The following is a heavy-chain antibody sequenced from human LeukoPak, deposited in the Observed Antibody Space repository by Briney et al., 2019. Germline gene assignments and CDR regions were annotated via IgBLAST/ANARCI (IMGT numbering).Heavy chain of an antibody. D-gene: IGHD3-9*01. V-gene: IGHV3-64*01. J-gene: IGHJ4*02. Sequence: RFTISRDNSKNTLYLQMGSLRAEDMAVYYCARAREGPDNDRYFDYWGQGALVTVSS. CDR3: ARAREGPDNDRYFDY.